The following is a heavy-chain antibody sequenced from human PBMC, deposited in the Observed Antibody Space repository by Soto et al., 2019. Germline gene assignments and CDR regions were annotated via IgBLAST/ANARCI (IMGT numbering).Heavy chain of an antibody. CDR2: IDPSDSYT. CDR3: ARPGYSYGYDYYGMDV. D-gene: IGHD5-18*01. J-gene: IGHJ6*02. V-gene: IGHV5-10-1*01. Sequence: ESLKIACKGSGYSFTSYWISWVRQIPGKGLEWMGRIDPSDSYTNYSPSFQGHVTISADKSISTAYLQWSSLKASDTAMYYCARPGYSYGYDYYGMDVWGQGTTVTVSS. CDR1: GYSFTSYW.